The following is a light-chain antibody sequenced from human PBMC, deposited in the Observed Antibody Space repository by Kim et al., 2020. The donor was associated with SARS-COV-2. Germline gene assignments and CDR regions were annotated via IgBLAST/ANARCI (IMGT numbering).Light chain of an antibody. CDR2: GAS. V-gene: IGKV3-20*01. CDR3: HQYVYSPWT. Sequence: PPGERATLSCRASESIRNNYIAWYQQKRGQAPRVLIYGASTRATGIPDRFSGSGSGTDFTLTVSRLEPEDSAVYYCHQYVYSPWTFGQGTRVEIK. J-gene: IGKJ1*01. CDR1: ESIRNNY.